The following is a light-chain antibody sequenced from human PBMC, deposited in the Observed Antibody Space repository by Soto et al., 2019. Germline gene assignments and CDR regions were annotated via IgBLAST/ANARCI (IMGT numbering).Light chain of an antibody. CDR3: SSYAGSNLV. CDR1: SSDVGGYNY. J-gene: IGLJ2*01. V-gene: IGLV2-8*01. Sequence: QSALTQPPSASGSPGQSVTLSCTGTSSDVGGYNYVSWYQQHPGKAPKVMIYEVSKRPSGVPDRFSGSKSGNTASLTVSGLQAEDEADYYCSSYAGSNLVFGGGTKLTVL. CDR2: EVS.